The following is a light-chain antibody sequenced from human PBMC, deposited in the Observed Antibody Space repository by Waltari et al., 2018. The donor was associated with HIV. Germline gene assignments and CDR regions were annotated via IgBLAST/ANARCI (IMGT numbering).Light chain of an antibody. CDR1: SSDVGGSNY. CDR3: CSYADTYFVL. Sequence: QSALTQPRSVSGSPGQSVPISCTGTSSDVGGSNYVSWYQHHPNKGPKLLIYDVNKRPSGVPDRFSGSKCGNTASLTISGLQAEDEADYYCCSYADTYFVLFGGRTKLTVL. CDR2: DVN. J-gene: IGLJ2*01. V-gene: IGLV2-11*01.